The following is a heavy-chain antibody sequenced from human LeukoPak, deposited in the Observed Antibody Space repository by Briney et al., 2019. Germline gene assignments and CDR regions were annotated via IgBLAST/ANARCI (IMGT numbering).Heavy chain of an antibody. CDR2: ISAYNGNT. CDR1: GYTFTSYG. CDR3: ARGGDIVVVPAAISDKYYFDY. D-gene: IGHD2-2*02. V-gene: IGHV1-18*01. Sequence: ASVKVSCKASGYTFTSYGISWVRQAPGQGLEWMGWISAYNGNTNYAQKLQGRVTMTTDTSTSTAYMELRSLRSDDTAVYYCARGGDIVVVPAAISDKYYFDYWGQGTLVTVSS. J-gene: IGHJ4*02.